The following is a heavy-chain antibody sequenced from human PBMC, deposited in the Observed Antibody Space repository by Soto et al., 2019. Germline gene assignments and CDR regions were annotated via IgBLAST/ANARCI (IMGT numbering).Heavy chain of an antibody. CDR1: GGTFSSYA. V-gene: IGHV1-69*06. CDR2: IIPIFGTA. CDR3: ARGDYYDSSGYYTFDY. Sequence: SVKVSCKASGGTFSSYAISWVRQAPGQGLEWMGGIIPIFGTANYAQKFQGRVTITADKSTSTAYMELSSLRSEDTAVYYCARGDYYDSSGYYTFDYWGQGTLVTVSS. J-gene: IGHJ4*02. D-gene: IGHD3-22*01.